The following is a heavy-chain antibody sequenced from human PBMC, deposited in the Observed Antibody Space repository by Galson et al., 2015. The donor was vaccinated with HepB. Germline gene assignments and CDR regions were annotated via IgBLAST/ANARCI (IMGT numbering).Heavy chain of an antibody. D-gene: IGHD7-27*01. CDR3: AKGSNWGLGWYFDL. J-gene: IGHJ2*01. CDR2: IRGGDGST. Sequence: SLRLSCAASGFTFSSYVMSWVRQAPGKGLEWVSTIRGGDGSTYHADSVKGRFTISRDNSKNTLYLQMNSLRAEDTAVYYCAKGSNWGLGWYFDLWGRGTLVTVSS. V-gene: IGHV3-23*01. CDR1: GFTFSSYV.